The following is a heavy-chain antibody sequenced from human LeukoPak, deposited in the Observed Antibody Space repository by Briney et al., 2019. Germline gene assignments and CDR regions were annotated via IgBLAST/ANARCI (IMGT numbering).Heavy chain of an antibody. Sequence: ASVKVSCKASGYTFTSYAMHWVRQAPGQGLEWMGIINPSGGSTSYAQKFQGRATMTRDTSTSTVYMELSSLRSKDTAVYYCARFPNTAMVMGLEYYYYGMDVWGQGTTVTVSS. V-gene: IGHV1-46*01. J-gene: IGHJ6*02. D-gene: IGHD5-18*01. CDR3: ARFPNTAMVMGLEYYYYGMDV. CDR2: INPSGGST. CDR1: GYTFTSYA.